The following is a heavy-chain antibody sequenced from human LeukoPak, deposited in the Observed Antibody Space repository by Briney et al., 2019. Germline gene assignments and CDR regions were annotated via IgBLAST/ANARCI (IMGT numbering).Heavy chain of an antibody. CDR1: GVSLNDDY. V-gene: IGHV4-34*01. Sequence: SETLSLTCAVSGVSLNDDYWSWIRQPPGQGLECIADINHSGSSNYKPSLKSRVTLSLDRSKNQFYLNLSSVTAADSAVYYCARGGISESRRYYSSSHLYFDYWGQGALVTVSS. J-gene: IGHJ4*02. CDR3: ARGGISESRRYYSSSHLYFDY. D-gene: IGHD3-22*01. CDR2: INHSGSS.